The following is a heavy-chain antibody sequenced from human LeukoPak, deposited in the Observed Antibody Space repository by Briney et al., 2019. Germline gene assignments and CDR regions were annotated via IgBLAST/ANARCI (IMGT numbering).Heavy chain of an antibody. CDR2: IIPILGTA. V-gene: IGHV1-69*05. J-gene: IGHJ4*02. D-gene: IGHD4-17*01. CDR1: GGTFSSYA. CDR3: AAAYGDYVFDY. Sequence: ASVKVSCKASGGTFSSYAISWVRQAPGQGLEWMGRIIPILGTANYARKFQGRGTIITDESTSTAYMELSSLRSEYTAVYYCAAAYGDYVFDYWGQGTLVTVSS.